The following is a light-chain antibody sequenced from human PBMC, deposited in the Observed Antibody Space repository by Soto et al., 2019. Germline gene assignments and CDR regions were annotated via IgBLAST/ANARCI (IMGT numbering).Light chain of an antibody. V-gene: IGKV3-11*01. Sequence: EVVLTQSPATLSLSPGEGATLSCRASRDVGIYLAWYRQKPGQAPRLLIYYTSTSATGSPPRFSGSGSGTDFTLTISSLEPEDFAVYHCEQRYSWPPITFGQGTRLEL. CDR3: EQRYSWPPIT. CDR1: RDVGIY. J-gene: IGKJ5*01. CDR2: YTS.